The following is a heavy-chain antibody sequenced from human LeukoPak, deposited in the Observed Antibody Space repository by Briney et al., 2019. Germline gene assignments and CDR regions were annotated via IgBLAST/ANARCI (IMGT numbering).Heavy chain of an antibody. D-gene: IGHD3-10*01. V-gene: IGHV1-18*01. Sequence: ASVKVSCKASGYTFTSYGISWVRQAPGQGLEWMGWISAYNGNTNYAQKFQGRVTITTDESTSTAYMELSSLRSEDTAVYYCASRLRGYDYWGQGTLVTVSS. CDR3: ASRLRGYDY. CDR2: ISAYNGNT. CDR1: GYTFTSYG. J-gene: IGHJ4*02.